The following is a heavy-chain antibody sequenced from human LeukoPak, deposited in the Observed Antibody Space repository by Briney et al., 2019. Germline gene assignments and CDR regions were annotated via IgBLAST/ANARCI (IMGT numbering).Heavy chain of an antibody. CDR1: DYTFTNYG. CDR2: IRAYNGKT. CDR3: ARTNLDCKNGVCYDY. V-gene: IGHV1-18*01. J-gene: IGHJ4*02. Sequence: ASVKVSCKASDYTFTNYGVSWVRQAPGQGLEWMGWIRAYNGKTYYAQKFQGRVTVTTDTSTSTAYMDLRSLRSDDTAVYYCARTNLDCKNGVCYDYWGQGTPVTVSS. D-gene: IGHD2-8*01.